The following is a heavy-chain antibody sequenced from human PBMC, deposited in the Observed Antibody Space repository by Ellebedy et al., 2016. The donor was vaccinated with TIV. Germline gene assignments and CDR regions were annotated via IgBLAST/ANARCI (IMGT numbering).Heavy chain of an antibody. CDR1: GFTFSDHY. CDR2: IRDKANGYTT. Sequence: GESLKISCATSGFTFSDHYMDWVRQAPGEGLEWVGRIRDKANGYTTVYAASVGGRFTISRDDSKNSLYLQIDSLKTEDAAVYYCARSKRTETSYFYEMDVWGQGTSVTVSS. D-gene: IGHD3/OR15-3a*01. J-gene: IGHJ6*02. CDR3: ARSKRTETSYFYEMDV. V-gene: IGHV3-72*01.